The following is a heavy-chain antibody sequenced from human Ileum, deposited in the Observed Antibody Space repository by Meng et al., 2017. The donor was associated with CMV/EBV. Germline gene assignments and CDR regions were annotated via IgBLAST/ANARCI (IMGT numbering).Heavy chain of an antibody. CDR3: AKNWEGSSWYYFDY. CDR2: ISGSGSDT. V-gene: IGHV3-23*01. Sequence: GESLKISCAASGFTFNSYGMTWVRQAPGKGLEWVSSISGSGSDTVYADSVKGRFTISRDNFENTLYLQMDSLGVEDTAVYYCAKNWEGSSWYYFDYWGQGALVTVSS. CDR1: GFTFNSYG. D-gene: IGHD6-13*01. J-gene: IGHJ4*02.